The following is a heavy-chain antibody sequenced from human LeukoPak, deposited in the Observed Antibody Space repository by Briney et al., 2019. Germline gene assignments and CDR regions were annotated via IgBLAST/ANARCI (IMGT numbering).Heavy chain of an antibody. CDR2: IIPTFGTA. Sequence: SVKVSCKASGGTFSSYAISWVRQAPGQGLEWMGGIIPTFGTANYAQKFQGRVTITADESTSTAYMELSSLRSEDTAVYYCAREAGWNTYYYGMDVWGKGTTVTVSS. J-gene: IGHJ6*04. V-gene: IGHV1-69*13. CDR3: AREAGWNTYYYGMDV. D-gene: IGHD1/OR15-1a*01. CDR1: GGTFSSYA.